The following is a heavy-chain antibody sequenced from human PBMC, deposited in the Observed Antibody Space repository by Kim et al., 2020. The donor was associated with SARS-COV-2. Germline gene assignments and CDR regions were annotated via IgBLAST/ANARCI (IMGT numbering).Heavy chain of an antibody. J-gene: IGHJ6*02. Sequence: SVKVSCKASGGTFSSYAISWVRQAPGQGLEWMGGIIPIFGTANYAQKFQGRVTITADESTSTAYMELSSLRSEDTAVYYCARGDWNDASYYYYYGMDVWGQGTTVTVSS. D-gene: IGHD1-1*01. CDR3: ARGDWNDASYYYYYGMDV. CDR2: IIPIFGTA. V-gene: IGHV1-69*13. CDR1: GGTFSSYA.